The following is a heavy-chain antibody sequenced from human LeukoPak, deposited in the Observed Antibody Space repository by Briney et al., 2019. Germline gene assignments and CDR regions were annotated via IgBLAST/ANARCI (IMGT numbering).Heavy chain of an antibody. CDR3: ARGQYDFWSGYTIDY. Sequence: PSETLSLTCTVSGGSISSYYWSWIRQPPGKGLEWIGYIYYSGSTNYNPSLKSRVTISVDTSKNQFSLKLSSVTAADTAVYYCARGQYDFWSGYTIDYWGQGNLVTVSS. D-gene: IGHD3-3*01. J-gene: IGHJ4*02. V-gene: IGHV4-59*01. CDR2: IYYSGST. CDR1: GGSISSYY.